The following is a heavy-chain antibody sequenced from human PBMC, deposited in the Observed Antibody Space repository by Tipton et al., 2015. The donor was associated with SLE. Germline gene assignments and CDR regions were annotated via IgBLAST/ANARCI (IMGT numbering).Heavy chain of an antibody. D-gene: IGHD7-27*01. CDR1: GASISTHY. CDR3: ARSPPRPLGYYYYYYYMDV. V-gene: IGHV4-59*11. CDR2: ISYTGNT. Sequence: LRLSCTVSGASISTHYWSWIRQPPGKGLEWIGYISYTGNTNFNPSLKSRVTMSVATSKNQFSLKLSSVTAADTAVYYCARSPPRPLGYYYYYYYMDVWGKRTTVTVSS. J-gene: IGHJ6*03.